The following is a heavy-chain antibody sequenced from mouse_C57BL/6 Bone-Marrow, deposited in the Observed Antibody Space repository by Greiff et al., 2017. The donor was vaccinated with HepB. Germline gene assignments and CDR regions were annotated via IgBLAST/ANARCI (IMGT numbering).Heavy chain of an antibody. D-gene: IGHD2-4*01. Sequence: VQLVESGAELARPGASVKLSCKASGYTFTSYGISWVKQRTGQGLEWIGEIYPRSGNTYYNEKFKGKATLTADKSSSTAYMELRSLTSEDSAVYFCAFYYDYPAWFAYWGQGTLVTVSA. V-gene: IGHV1-81*01. CDR1: GYTFTSYG. J-gene: IGHJ3*01. CDR2: IYPRSGNT. CDR3: AFYYDYPAWFAY.